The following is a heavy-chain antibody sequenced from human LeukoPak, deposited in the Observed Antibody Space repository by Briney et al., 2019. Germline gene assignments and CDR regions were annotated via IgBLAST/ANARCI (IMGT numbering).Heavy chain of an antibody. CDR1: GGSISRYY. Sequence: SETLSLTCTVSGGSISRYYWSWIRQPPGKGLEWIGYIYYSGSTNYNPSLKSRVTISVDTSKNQFSLKLSSVTAADTAVYYCARDIVGATYWYFDLWGRGTLSLSPQ. CDR3: ARDIVGATYWYFDL. CDR2: IYYSGST. D-gene: IGHD1-26*01. V-gene: IGHV4-59*01. J-gene: IGHJ2*01.